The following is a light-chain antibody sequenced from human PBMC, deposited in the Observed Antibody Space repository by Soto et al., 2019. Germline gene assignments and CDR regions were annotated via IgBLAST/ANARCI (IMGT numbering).Light chain of an antibody. CDR3: QQRSNWIT. J-gene: IGKJ5*01. CDR2: DAS. CDR1: QSVPTNY. V-gene: IGKV3-11*01. Sequence: EIVLSQSPGTLSLSPGERATLSCRASQSVPTNYLAWYQQKPGQAPRLLIYDASNRATGIPARFSGSGSGTDFTLTIGSLEPEDFAVYYCQQRSNWITFGQGTRLQI.